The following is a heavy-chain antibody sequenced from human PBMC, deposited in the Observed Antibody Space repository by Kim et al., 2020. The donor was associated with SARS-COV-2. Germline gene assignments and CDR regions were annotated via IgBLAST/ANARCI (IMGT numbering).Heavy chain of an antibody. CDR1: GYTFTSYG. J-gene: IGHJ4*02. V-gene: IGHV1-18*01. CDR3: ARDDLRYFDWLLADHFDY. CDR2: ISAYNGNT. D-gene: IGHD3-9*01. Sequence: ASMKVSCKASGYTFTSYGISWVRQAPGQGLEWMGWISAYNGNTNYAQKLQGRVTMTTDTSTSTAYMELRSLRSDDTAVYYCARDDLRYFDWLLADHFDYWGQGTLVTVSS.